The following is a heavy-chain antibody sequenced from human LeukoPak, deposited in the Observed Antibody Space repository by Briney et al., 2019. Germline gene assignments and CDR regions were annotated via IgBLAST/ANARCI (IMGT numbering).Heavy chain of an antibody. V-gene: IGHV3-53*01. CDR2: IYSGGST. Sequence: AGGSLRLSCAASGFIVSSNYVNWVRQAPGKGLEWVSVIYSGGSTYYADSVKGRFTIPRDNSDNTVYLQMNSLTADDTAVYYCASGSNSGYNYWGQGTLVTVSS. D-gene: IGHD3-9*01. J-gene: IGHJ4*02. CDR3: ASGSNSGYNY. CDR1: GFIVSSNY.